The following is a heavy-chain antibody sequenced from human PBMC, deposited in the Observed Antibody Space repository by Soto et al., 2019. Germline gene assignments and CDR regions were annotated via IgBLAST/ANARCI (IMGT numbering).Heavy chain of an antibody. CDR3: ARRGRVIAAAGTGGYYFDY. V-gene: IGHV3-7*01. J-gene: IGHJ4*02. CDR1: GFTFSSYW. D-gene: IGHD6-13*01. CDR2: IKQDGSEK. Sequence: GGSLRLSCAASGFTFSSYWMSWVRQAPGKGLEWVANIKQDGSEKYYVDSVKGRFTISRDNAKNSLYLQMNSLRAEDTAVYYCARRGRVIAAAGTGGYYFDYWGQGTLVTVSS.